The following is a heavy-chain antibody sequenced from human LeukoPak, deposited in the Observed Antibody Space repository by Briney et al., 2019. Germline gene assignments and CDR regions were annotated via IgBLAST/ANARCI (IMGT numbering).Heavy chain of an antibody. Sequence: SETLSLTCAVYGGSFSGYYWSWIRQPPGKGLEWIGEINHSGSTNYNPSLKSRVTISVDTSKNQFSLKLSSVTAADTAVYYCASAKRSPYCYDSSGYWGPPNAFDIWGQGTMVTVSS. D-gene: IGHD3-22*01. J-gene: IGHJ3*02. CDR1: GGSFSGYY. V-gene: IGHV4-34*01. CDR3: ASAKRSPYCYDSSGYWGPPNAFDI. CDR2: INHSGST.